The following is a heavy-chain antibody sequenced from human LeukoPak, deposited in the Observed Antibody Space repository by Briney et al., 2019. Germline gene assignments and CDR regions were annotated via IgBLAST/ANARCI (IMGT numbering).Heavy chain of an antibody. CDR3: ARADCSSTSRRRLFDY. V-gene: IGHV3-48*04. Sequence: GGSLRLSCAASGFTFSSYSMNWVRQAPGKGLEWVSYISSSSSTIYYADSVKGRFTISRDNAKNSLYLQMNSLRAEDTAVYYCARADCSSTSRRRLFDYWGQRTLVTVSS. CDR2: ISSSSSTI. J-gene: IGHJ4*02. D-gene: IGHD2-2*01. CDR1: GFTFSSYS.